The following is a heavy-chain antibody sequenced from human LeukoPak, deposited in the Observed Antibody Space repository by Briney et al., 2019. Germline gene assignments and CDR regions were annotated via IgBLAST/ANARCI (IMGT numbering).Heavy chain of an antibody. Sequence: GGSLRLSCAASGFNFFSSSVTWVRQARGKGVEWVSVMSADSATTFYADSVKGRFTIYRDNAKDTVFLQMSSLRAEDTSLYYCARKSASVNYPLDYWGQGTLVTVSS. D-gene: IGHD3-10*01. V-gene: IGHV3-23*01. J-gene: IGHJ4*02. CDR1: GFNFFSSS. CDR2: MSADSATT. CDR3: ARKSASVNYPLDY.